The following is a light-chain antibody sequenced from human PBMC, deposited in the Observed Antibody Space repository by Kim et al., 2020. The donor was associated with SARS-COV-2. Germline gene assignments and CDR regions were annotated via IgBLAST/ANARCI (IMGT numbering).Light chain of an antibody. J-gene: IGLJ3*02. CDR2: GNS. CDR1: SSNIGAGYD. V-gene: IGLV1-40*01. Sequence: QSVLTQPPSVSGATGQRVTISCTGSSSNIGAGYDVHWYQQLPGTAPKLLIYGNSNRPSGGPDRFSGSKSGTSASLAITGLQAEDEADYYCQSYDSSLSGVFGGGTQLTVL. CDR3: QSYDSSLSGV.